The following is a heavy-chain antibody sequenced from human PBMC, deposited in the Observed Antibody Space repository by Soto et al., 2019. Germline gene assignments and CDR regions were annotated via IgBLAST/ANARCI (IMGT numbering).Heavy chain of an antibody. J-gene: IGHJ6*03. CDR1: GGSISSYY. CDR3: ARQMYYYYYMDV. V-gene: IGHV4-59*08. CDR2: IYYSGST. Sequence: QVQLQESGPGLVKPSETLSLTCTVSGGSISSYYWSWIRQPPGKGLEWFGYIYYSGSTNYNPSLKSRVTISVETSKNQFYLKLSSVTAADTAVYYCARQMYYYYYMDVWGKGTTVTVSS.